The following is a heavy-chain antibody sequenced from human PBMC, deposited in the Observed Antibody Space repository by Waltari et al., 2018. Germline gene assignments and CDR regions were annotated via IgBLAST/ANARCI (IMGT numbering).Heavy chain of an antibody. CDR2: IYPGDSDT. Sequence: EVQLVQSGAEVKKPGESLKISCKGSGYSFTSYWIGWVRQMPGKGLAWMGIIYPGDSDTRYSPSFQGQGTISADKSISTAYRQWSSLKASDTAMYYCARQRVGMGQYNWFDPWGQGTLVTVSS. V-gene: IGHV5-51*01. CDR1: GYSFTSYW. J-gene: IGHJ5*02. D-gene: IGHD1-20*01. CDR3: ARQRVGMGQYNWFDP.